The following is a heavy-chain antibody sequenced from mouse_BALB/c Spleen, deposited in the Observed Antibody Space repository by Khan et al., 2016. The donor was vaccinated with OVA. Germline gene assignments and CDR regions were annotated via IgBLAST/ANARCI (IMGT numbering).Heavy chain of an antibody. D-gene: IGHD1-3*01. J-gene: IGHJ3*01. CDR2: INPYNAVT. CDR3: TGSGYAGFAY. Sequence: VQLQQPGPELVKPGASMKISCKASGYSFTDYTMNWVKQSHGKNLEWIGLINPYNAVTNYNQTFKGKATLTVDKSSNTAYMELLSLTSEDSAVYYCTGSGYAGFAYWGQGTLVIVSA. CDR1: GYSFTDYT. V-gene: IGHV1-18*01.